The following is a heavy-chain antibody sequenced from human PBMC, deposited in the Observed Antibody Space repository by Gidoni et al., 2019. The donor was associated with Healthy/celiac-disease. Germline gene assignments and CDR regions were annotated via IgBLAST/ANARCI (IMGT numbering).Heavy chain of an antibody. D-gene: IGHD3-16*02. CDR3: ARNRAALPINDAFDI. J-gene: IGHJ3*02. Sequence: EVQLVESGGGLVQPGGSLRLSCAASGFTFSSYAMSWVRQATGKGLGWVSAISGSGGSTYYADAVKVRFTISRDNSKNTLYLQMNSLRAEDTAVYYCARNRAALPINDAFDIWGQGTMVTVSS. CDR2: ISGSGGST. CDR1: GFTFSSYA. V-gene: IGHV3-23*04.